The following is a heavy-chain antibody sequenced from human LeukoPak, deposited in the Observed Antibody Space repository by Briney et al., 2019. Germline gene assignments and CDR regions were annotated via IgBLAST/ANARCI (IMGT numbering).Heavy chain of an antibody. V-gene: IGHV4-34*01. CDR1: GGSFSGYY. D-gene: IGHD4-4*01. J-gene: IGHJ4*02. Sequence: SETLSLTCAVYGGSFSGYYWSWIRQPPGKGLEWMGEINHSGSTNYNPSLKRRVTISVDTSKNQFSLKLSSVTAADTAVYYCARGRRDYSNHYFDYWGQGTLVTVSS. CDR2: INHSGST. CDR3: ARGRRDYSNHYFDY.